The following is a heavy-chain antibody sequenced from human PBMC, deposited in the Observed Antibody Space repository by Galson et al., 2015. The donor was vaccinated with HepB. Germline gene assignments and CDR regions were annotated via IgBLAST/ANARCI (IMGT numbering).Heavy chain of an antibody. V-gene: IGHV3-30*02. CDR1: GFTFSSYG. D-gene: IGHD5-18*01. CDR2: IRYDGSNK. Sequence: SLRLSCAASGFTFSSYGMHWVRQAPGKGLEWVAFIRYDGSNKYYADSVKGRFTISRDNSKNTLYLQMNSLRAEDTAVYYCAKDQGYSYGLDAFDIWGQGTMVTVSS. CDR3: AKDQGYSYGLDAFDI. J-gene: IGHJ3*02.